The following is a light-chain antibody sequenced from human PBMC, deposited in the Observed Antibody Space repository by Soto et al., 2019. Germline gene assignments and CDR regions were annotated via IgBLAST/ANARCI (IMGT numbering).Light chain of an antibody. CDR1: SSNIGVGYD. CDR3: SSYTSSSSLVV. Sequence: QSALTQPPSVSGAPGQRVTISCTGSSSNIGVGYDVHWYQQLPGTAPKLLIYANSRRPAGIPDRFSGSKSGNTASLTISGLQAEDEADYYCSSYTSSSSLVVFGGGTKLTVL. J-gene: IGLJ2*01. V-gene: IGLV1-40*01. CDR2: ANS.